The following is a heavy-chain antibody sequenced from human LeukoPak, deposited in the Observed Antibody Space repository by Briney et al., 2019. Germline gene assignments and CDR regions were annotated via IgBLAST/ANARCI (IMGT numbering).Heavy chain of an antibody. CDR3: ARDIALGDNWNDGRDY. V-gene: IGHV1-18*04. CDR1: GYTFTGYY. J-gene: IGHJ4*02. Sequence: ASVKVSCKASGYTFTGYYMHWVRQAPGQGLEWMGWISAYNGNTNYAQKLQGRVTMTTDTSTSTAYMELSRLRSDDTAVYYCARDIALGDNWNDGRDYWGQGTLVTVSS. CDR2: ISAYNGNT. D-gene: IGHD1-1*01.